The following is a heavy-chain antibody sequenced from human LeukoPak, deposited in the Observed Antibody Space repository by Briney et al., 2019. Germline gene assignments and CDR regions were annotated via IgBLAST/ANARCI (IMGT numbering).Heavy chain of an antibody. CDR1: GFTFSSYG. Sequence: GGSRRLSCAAAGFTFSSYGMRWVRQAPGKGLEWVAVIWYDGSNKYYADSVKGRFTISRDNSKNTLYLRMNSLRAEDTAVYYCARDGFTMIVVGWYFDLWGRGTLVTVST. CDR3: ARDGFTMIVVGWYFDL. CDR2: IWYDGSNK. J-gene: IGHJ2*01. V-gene: IGHV3-33*01. D-gene: IGHD3-22*01.